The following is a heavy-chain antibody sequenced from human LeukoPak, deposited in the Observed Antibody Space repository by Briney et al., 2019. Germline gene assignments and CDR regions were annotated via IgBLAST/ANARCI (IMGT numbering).Heavy chain of an antibody. CDR2: ISSGGHDAT. J-gene: IGHJ1*01. Sequence: GGSLRLFCAASGFSFSDYAMVWVSRAPRKGLEGVSGISSGGHDATFYADSVKGRFTVSRDNSKNTLYLQMNFLRVEDTALYYCAKDGLSYDTSTHIYHVDHWGQGTLVTVSS. CDR1: GFSFSDYA. V-gene: IGHV3-23*01. D-gene: IGHD3-22*01. CDR3: AKDGLSYDTSTHIYHVDH.